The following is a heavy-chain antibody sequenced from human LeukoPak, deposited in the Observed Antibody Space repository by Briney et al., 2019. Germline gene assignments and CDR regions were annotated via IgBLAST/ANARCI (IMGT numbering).Heavy chain of an antibody. J-gene: IGHJ4*02. Sequence: GGSLRLSCAASGFTFSSYEMNWVRQAPGKGLEWVSYISSSGSTIYYADSVKGRFTISRDNAKNSLYLQMNSLRAEDTAVYYCARMTTVTNGGYWGQGTLVTVSS. CDR3: ARMTTVTNGGY. CDR1: GFTFSSYE. CDR2: ISSSGSTI. D-gene: IGHD4-17*01. V-gene: IGHV3-48*03.